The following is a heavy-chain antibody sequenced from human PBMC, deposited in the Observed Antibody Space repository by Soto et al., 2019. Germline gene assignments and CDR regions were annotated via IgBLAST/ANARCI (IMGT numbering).Heavy chain of an antibody. V-gene: IGHV4-59*01. CDR2: IYYSGST. Sequence: PTETLSLTCTVPDGSISSYYWSWIRQPPGKGLEWFGYIYYSGSTNYNPSLKSRVTISVDTSKNQFSLKLSSVTAADTAVYYCARVSLRFLEWLPYYYYYYMDVWGKGTTVTVSS. CDR1: DGSISSYY. J-gene: IGHJ6*03. CDR3: ARVSLRFLEWLPYYYYYYMDV. D-gene: IGHD3-3*01.